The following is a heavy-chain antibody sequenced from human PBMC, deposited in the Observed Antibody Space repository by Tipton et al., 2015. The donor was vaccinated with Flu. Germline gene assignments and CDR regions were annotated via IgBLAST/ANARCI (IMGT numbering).Heavy chain of an antibody. CDR3: AREENDYGDH. V-gene: IGHV3-48*03. J-gene: IGHJ4*02. CDR2: ISSSGYNI. CDR1: GFTFSTYE. Sequence: SLRLSCAASGFTFSTYEMNWVRQAPGKGLEWVSYISSSGYNIYYSDTVQGQFTITRDNAKNSLYLQMNSLRAEDTAVYYCAREENDYGDHWGQGTLVTVSS. D-gene: IGHD2/OR15-2a*01.